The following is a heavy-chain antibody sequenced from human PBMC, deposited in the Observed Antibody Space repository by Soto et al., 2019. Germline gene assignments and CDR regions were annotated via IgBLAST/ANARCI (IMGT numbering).Heavy chain of an antibody. J-gene: IGHJ6*02. D-gene: IGHD3-16*01. CDR2: IYHSGST. Sequence: SETLSLTCAVSGYPISSGYYWGWIRQPPGKGLEWIGSIYHSGSTYYNPSLKSRVTISVDTSKNQFSLKLSSVTAADTAVYYCARDPRGGPYYGMDVWGQGTTVTVSS. CDR1: GYPISSGYY. V-gene: IGHV4-38-2*02. CDR3: ARDPRGGPYYGMDV.